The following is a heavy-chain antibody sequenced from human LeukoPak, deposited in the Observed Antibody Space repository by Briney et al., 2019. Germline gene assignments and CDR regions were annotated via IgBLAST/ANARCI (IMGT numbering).Heavy chain of an antibody. CDR3: AREISSSSWYFDY. J-gene: IGHJ4*02. D-gene: IGHD6-13*01. V-gene: IGHV3-30-3*01. CDR1: GFTFSSYA. CDR2: ISYDGSNK. Sequence: GGSLRLSCAASGFTFSSYAMHWVRQAPGKGLEWVAVISYDGSNKHYAASVKGRFTISRDDSKNTLYLQMNSLRAEDTAVYYCAREISSSSWYFDYWGQGTLVTVSS.